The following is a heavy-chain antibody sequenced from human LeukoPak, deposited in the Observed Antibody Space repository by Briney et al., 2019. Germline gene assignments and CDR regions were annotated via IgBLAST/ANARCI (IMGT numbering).Heavy chain of an antibody. CDR2: ISAYNGNT. CDR1: GYTFTSYG. J-gene: IGHJ4*02. V-gene: IGHV1-18*01. Sequence: ASVKVSCKASGYTFTSYGISWVRQAPGQGLEWMGWISAYNGNTNYAQKLQGRVTMTTDTSTSTAYMELRSLRSDDTAVYYCARDLGYSSSWYVVDYWGQGTLATVSS. CDR3: ARDLGYSSSWYVVDY. D-gene: IGHD6-13*01.